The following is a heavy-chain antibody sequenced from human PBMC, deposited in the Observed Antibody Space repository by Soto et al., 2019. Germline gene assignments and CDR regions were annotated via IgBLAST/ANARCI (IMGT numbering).Heavy chain of an antibody. Sequence: SGPTLVNPTQTLTLTCTFSGFSLSTRGMCVSWIRQPPGKALEWLALIDWDDDKYYSTSLKTRLTVSKDTSKNQVVLTMTNMDPVDTATYYCAQIPYYYGSGSYYYYYGMDVWGQGTTVTVSS. D-gene: IGHD3-10*01. CDR2: IDWDDDK. V-gene: IGHV2-70*01. J-gene: IGHJ6*02. CDR1: GFSLSTRGMC. CDR3: AQIPYYYGSGSYYYYYGMDV.